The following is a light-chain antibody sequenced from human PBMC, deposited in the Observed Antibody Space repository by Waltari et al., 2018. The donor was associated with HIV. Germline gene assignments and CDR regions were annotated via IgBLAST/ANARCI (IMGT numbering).Light chain of an antibody. V-gene: IGKV3-11*01. J-gene: IGKJ4*01. Sequence: EIVLTQSPATLSLSLGARATLSCRASQSFSSFLSWFQQQPGQAPRLLISDASTRSTGIPARCSGSGSGTDFTLTISSLEPEDFAVYYCQQRSDWPRLTFGGGTKVEIK. CDR1: QSFSSF. CDR2: DAS. CDR3: QQRSDWPRLT.